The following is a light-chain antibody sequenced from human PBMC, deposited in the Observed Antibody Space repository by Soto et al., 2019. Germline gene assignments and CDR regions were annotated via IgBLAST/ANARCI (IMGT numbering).Light chain of an antibody. V-gene: IGKV3-20*01. Sequence: EVVLTQSPGTLSLSPGERATLSCRASQSVSNNYLAWYQQKPGQSPKLLIFGSSDRATGIPDRFSGSGSGTEFTLTISSLQPDDFATYYCQQYNSLYTFGQGTKLEIK. CDR2: GSS. CDR3: QQYNSLYT. CDR1: QSVSNNY. J-gene: IGKJ2*01.